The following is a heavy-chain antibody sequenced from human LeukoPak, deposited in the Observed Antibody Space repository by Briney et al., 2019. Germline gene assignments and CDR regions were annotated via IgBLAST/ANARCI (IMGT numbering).Heavy chain of an antibody. J-gene: IGHJ4*02. V-gene: IGHV3-23*01. D-gene: IGHD7-27*01. Sequence: GGSLRLSCTASGFTFSSYTMTWVRQAPGKGLEWVSTITTGDGNTYYADSVKGRFTVSRDDSKNTLYLQMNSLRAEDTAVYYCAKDGGLWVSAHWGDSWGRGTLVTVSS. CDR3: AKDGGLWVSAHWGDS. CDR1: GFTFSSYT. CDR2: ITTGDGNT.